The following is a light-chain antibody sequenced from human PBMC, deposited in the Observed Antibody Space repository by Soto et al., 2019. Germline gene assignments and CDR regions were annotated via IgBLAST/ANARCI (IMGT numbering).Light chain of an antibody. CDR3: QQRSNWPPVT. CDR1: QSVSSSY. Sequence: EIVLTQSPGTLSLSPVERATLSCMASQSVSSSYLAWYQQKPGQAPRLLIYGASSRATGIPDRFSGSGSGTDFTLTISSLEPEDFGVYYCQQRSNWPPVTFGGGTKVDIK. CDR2: GAS. J-gene: IGKJ4*01. V-gene: IGKV3D-20*02.